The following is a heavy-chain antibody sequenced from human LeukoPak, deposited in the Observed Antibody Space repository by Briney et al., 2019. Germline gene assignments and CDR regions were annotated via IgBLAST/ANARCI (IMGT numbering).Heavy chain of an antibody. CDR2: INSDGSST. CDR1: GFTFSSYS. D-gene: IGHD3-22*01. V-gene: IGHV3-74*01. J-gene: IGHJ4*02. CDR3: ARASSGYYYFDY. Sequence: GGSLRLSCAASGFTFSSYSMNWVRQAPGKGLVWVSRINSDGSSTSYADSVKGRFTISRDNAKNTLYLQMNSLRAEDTAVYYCARASSGYYYFDYWGQGTLVTVSS.